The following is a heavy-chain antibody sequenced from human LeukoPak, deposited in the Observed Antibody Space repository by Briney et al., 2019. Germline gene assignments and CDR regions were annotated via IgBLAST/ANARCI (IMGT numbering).Heavy chain of an antibody. CDR1: GFTFSTYT. CDR2: ITGTSSTI. D-gene: IGHD6-19*01. J-gene: IGHJ4*02. Sequence: PGGSPRLSCAASGFTFSTYTMNWVRQAPGKGLEWVSYITGTSSTIYYADSVKGRFTVSRDNARNSLYLQMNSLRDEDTAVYYCARVLTDSRGWYHCDYWGQGTLVTVSS. CDR3: ARVLTDSRGWYHCDY. V-gene: IGHV3-48*02.